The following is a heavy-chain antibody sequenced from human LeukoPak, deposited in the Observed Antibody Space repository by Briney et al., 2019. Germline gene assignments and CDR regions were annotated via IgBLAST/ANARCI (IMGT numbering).Heavy chain of an antibody. CDR3: ARENSASYREFDS. V-gene: IGHV4-4*07. CDR2: IFATGRT. J-gene: IGHJ4*02. Sequence: SETLSLTCTVSGGSISTYYWSWIRQPAGKGLEWIGRIFATGRTNYDPSLMSRVTMSIDTSKNQFFLRLTSVTAADTAVYYCARENSASYREFDSWGQGTQVTVSS. CDR1: GGSISTYY. D-gene: IGHD1-26*01.